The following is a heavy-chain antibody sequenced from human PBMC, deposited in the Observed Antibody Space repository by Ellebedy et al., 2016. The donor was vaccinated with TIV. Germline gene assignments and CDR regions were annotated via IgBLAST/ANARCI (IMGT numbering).Heavy chain of an antibody. V-gene: IGHV2-70*04. J-gene: IGHJ4*02. CDR3: AREGYCSGGSCFDY. CDR1: GFSLSTSRMR. D-gene: IGHD2-15*01. CDR2: IDWDDDK. Sequence: SGPTLVKPTQTLTLTCIFSGFSLSTSRMRVSWIRQPPGKALEWLARIDWDDDKFYSTSLKTRLTISKDTSKNQVVLTMTNMDPVDTATYYCAREGYCSGGSCFDYWGQGTLVTISS.